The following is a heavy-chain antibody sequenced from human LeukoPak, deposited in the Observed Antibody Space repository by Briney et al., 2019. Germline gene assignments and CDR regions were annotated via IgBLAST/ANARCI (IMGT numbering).Heavy chain of an antibody. J-gene: IGHJ4*02. D-gene: IGHD4-17*01. CDR2: INQDGSGK. CDR1: GFTFSTYW. Sequence: GGSLRLSRAASGFTFSTYWMTWVRQAPGKGLEWVASINQDGSGKYYVDSVKGRFTISRDNAQKSLYLDMNSLRAEDTAVYYCARAVTSTEGYWGQGTLATVSS. V-gene: IGHV3-7*03. CDR3: ARAVTSTEGY.